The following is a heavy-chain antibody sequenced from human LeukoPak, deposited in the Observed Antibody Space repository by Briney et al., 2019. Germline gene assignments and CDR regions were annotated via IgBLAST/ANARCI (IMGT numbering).Heavy chain of an antibody. D-gene: IGHD3-16*01. J-gene: IGHJ4*02. Sequence: SETLSLTCTVSGGSISSGSYYWSWIRQPAGKGLEWIGSIYYSGSTYYNPSLKSRVTISVDTSKNQFSLKLSSVTAADTAVYYCARPWGDYFDYWGQGTLVTVSS. CDR1: GGSISSGSYY. CDR2: IYYSGST. CDR3: ARPWGDYFDY. V-gene: IGHV4-39*01.